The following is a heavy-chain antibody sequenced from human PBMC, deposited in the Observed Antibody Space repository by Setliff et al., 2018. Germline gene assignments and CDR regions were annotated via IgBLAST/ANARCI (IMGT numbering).Heavy chain of an antibody. CDR2: IIPMFGRT. CDR3: ARDLNRWFGEFAFDI. CDR1: GGSFSSYY. Sequence: SVKVSCKASGGSFSSYYINWVRQAPGQGLEWMGRIIPMFGRTNYAPKFQDRVTLTADASTSTAYMDLSSLTSDDTALCYCARDLNRWFGEFAFDIWGQGTMVTVSS. V-gene: IGHV1-69*13. D-gene: IGHD3-10*01. J-gene: IGHJ3*02.